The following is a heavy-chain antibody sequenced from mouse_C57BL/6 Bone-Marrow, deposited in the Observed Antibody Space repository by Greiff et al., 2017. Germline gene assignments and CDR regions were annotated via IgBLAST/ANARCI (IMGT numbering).Heavy chain of an antibody. CDR3: TPDGYPFAD. D-gene: IGHD2-3*01. CDR1: GFNIKDDY. V-gene: IGHV14-4*01. J-gene: IGHJ3*01. CDR2: IDPENGDT. Sequence: EVQLQQSGAELVRPGASVKLSCTASGFNIKDDYMHWVKQRPEQGLEWIGWIDPENGDTEYASKFQGKATITADTSSNTAYLQLSSLTSEDAAGYYCTPDGYPFADWGQGTLVTVSA.